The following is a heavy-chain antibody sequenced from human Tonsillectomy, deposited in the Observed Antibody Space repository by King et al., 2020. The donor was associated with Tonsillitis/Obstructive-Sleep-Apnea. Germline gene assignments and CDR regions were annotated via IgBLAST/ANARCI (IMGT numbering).Heavy chain of an antibody. CDR1: GFTFSSYW. J-gene: IGHJ3*02. CDR2: IKQDGSEK. D-gene: IGHD2-2*02. CDR3: AVDNVVVPAAIRWDAFDI. Sequence: VQLVESGGGLVQPGGSLRLSCAASGFTFSSYWMSWVRQAPGKGLEWVANIKQDGSEKYYVDSVKGRFTISRDNAKNSLYLQMNSLRAEDTAVYYCAVDNVVVPAAIRWDAFDIWGQGTMVTVSS. V-gene: IGHV3-7*03.